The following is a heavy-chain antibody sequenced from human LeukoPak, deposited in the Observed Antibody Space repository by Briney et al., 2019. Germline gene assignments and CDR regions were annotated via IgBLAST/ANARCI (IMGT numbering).Heavy chain of an antibody. CDR1: GGSISSYY. V-gene: IGHV4-34*01. CDR2: INHSGST. D-gene: IGHD6-13*01. J-gene: IGHJ4*02. Sequence: SETLSLTCTVSGGSISSYYWSWIRQPPGKGLEWIGEINHSGSTNYNPSLKSRVTISVDTSKNQFSLKLSSVTAADTAVYYCARIGQQLAFYFDYWGQGTLVTVSS. CDR3: ARIGQQLAFYFDY.